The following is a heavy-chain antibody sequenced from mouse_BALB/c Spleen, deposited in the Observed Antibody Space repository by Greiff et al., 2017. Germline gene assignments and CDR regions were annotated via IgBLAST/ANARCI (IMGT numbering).Heavy chain of an antibody. D-gene: IGHD2-14*01. Sequence: EVKLVESGPSLVKPSQTLSLTCSVTGDSITSGYWNWIRKFPGNKLEYMGYISYSGSTYYNPSLKSRISITRDTSKNQYYLQLNSVTTEDTATYYCARGGVRRVPYAMDYWGQGTSVTVSS. V-gene: IGHV3-8*02. CDR2: ISYSGST. J-gene: IGHJ4*01. CDR1: GDSITSGY. CDR3: ARGGVRRVPYAMDY.